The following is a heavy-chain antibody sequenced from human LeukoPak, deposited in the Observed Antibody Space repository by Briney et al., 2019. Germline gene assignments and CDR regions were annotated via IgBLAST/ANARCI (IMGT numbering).Heavy chain of an antibody. Sequence: SETLSLTCTVSGGSISSGDYYWSWIRRPPGKGLEWLAYMYYSGSTYYNPSLKSRVTMSADTSKNQLSQKLSSVTAADTAVYYCARPYYYDSRIDPWGQGILVTVSS. CDR2: MYYSGST. J-gene: IGHJ5*02. V-gene: IGHV4-30-4*01. CDR1: GGSISSGDYY. CDR3: ARPYYYDSRIDP. D-gene: IGHD3-22*01.